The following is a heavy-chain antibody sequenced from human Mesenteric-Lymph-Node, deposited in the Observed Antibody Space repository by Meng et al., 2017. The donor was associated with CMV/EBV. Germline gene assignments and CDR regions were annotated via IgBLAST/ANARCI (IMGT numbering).Heavy chain of an antibody. CDR2: ISGSGGSS. Sequence: GESLKISCAVTGFTFRSYVVSWVRQAPGKGLEWVSGISGSGGSSYYADSVKGRFTISRDNSKNTLYLQMNSLSAEDTAVYYCAKDSSSDFWSAYFSFYPYGLDVWGQGTTVTVSS. CDR1: GFTFRSYV. V-gene: IGHV3-23*01. J-gene: IGHJ6*02. CDR3: AKDSSSDFWSAYFSFYPYGLDV. D-gene: IGHD3-3*01.